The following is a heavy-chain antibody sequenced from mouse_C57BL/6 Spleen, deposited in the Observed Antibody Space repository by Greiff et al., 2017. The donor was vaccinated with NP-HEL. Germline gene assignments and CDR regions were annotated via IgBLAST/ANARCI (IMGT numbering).Heavy chain of an antibody. V-gene: IGHV14-3*01. J-gene: IGHJ1*03. CDR1: GFNIKNTY. D-gene: IGHD1-1*01. CDR2: IDPANGNT. CDR3: ARSFTTVVRYFDV. Sequence: EVQLVESVAELVRPGASVKLSCTASGFNIKNTYMHWVKQRPEQGLEWIGRIDPANGNTKYAPKFQGKATITADTSSNTAYLQLSSLTSEDTAIYYCARSFTTVVRYFDVWGTGTTVTVSS.